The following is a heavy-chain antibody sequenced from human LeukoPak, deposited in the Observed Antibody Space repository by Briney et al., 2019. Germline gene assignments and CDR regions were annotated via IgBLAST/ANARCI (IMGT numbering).Heavy chain of an antibody. J-gene: IGHJ4*02. CDR3: ARGTNYYDSGGYKV. CDR2: ISSSSSYI. D-gene: IGHD3-22*01. V-gene: IGHV3-21*01. Sequence: GGSLRLSCAASGFTFSSYAMSWVRQAPGKGLEWVSSISSSSSYIYYADSVKGRFTISRDNAKNSLYLQMNSLRAEDTAVYYCARGTNYYDSGGYKVWGQGTLVTVSS. CDR1: GFTFSSYA.